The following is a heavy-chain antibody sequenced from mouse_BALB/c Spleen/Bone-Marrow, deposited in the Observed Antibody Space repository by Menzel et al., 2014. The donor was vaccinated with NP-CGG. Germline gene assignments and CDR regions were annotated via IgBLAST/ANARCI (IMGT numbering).Heavy chain of an antibody. D-gene: IGHD1-1*01. CDR2: ISSGGGST. V-gene: IGHV5-12-1*01. Sequence: VQLQQSGGGLVKPGGSLKLSCAASGFAFSSYDMSWVRQTPGKRLEWVAYISSGGGSTYYPDTVKGRFTISRDNAKNTLYLQMSSLKSEDTAMYYCAREVLRDYFDYWGQGTTLTVSS. J-gene: IGHJ2*01. CDR1: GFAFSSYD. CDR3: AREVLRDYFDY.